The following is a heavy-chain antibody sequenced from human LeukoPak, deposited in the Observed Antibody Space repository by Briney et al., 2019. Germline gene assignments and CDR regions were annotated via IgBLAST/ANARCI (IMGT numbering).Heavy chain of an antibody. V-gene: IGHV1-69*01. J-gene: IGHJ4*02. D-gene: IGHD5-12*01. CDR2: IIPILGTA. CDR3: ARDRDLYSGYDSSPYYFGY. CDR1: GGTLSSYA. Sequence: SVKVSCKASGGTLSSYAISWVPHAPGQGREWMGGIIPILGTANYEQKFHGRVTITADDSTSTAYMELSSLRSEDTAVDYCARDRDLYSGYDSSPYYFGYWGQGALVTVSS.